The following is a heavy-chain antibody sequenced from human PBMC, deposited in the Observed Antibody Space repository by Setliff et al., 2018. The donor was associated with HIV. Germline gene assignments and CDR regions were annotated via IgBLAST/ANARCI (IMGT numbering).Heavy chain of an antibody. CDR2: IYPGDSDT. J-gene: IGHJ5*02. Sequence: GESLKISCQASGYSFTKYWIGWVRQIPGKGLEWMGIIYPGDSDTRYSPSFQGQVNISADKSISIAYLQWSSLKASDTAMYYCARHPGYSSGYSWFDPWGQGTLVTVS. CDR1: GYSFTKYW. V-gene: IGHV5-51*01. D-gene: IGHD3-22*01. CDR3: ARHPGYSSGYSWFDP.